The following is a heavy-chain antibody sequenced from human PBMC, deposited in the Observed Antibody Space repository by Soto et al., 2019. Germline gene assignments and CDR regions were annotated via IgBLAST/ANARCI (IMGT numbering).Heavy chain of an antibody. Sequence: QVQLVQSGAEVKKPGASVKVSCKSSGYTFSSFDINWVRQAPGQGLEWMGWMNPNSGNTGFAQKFQGRVTMTANISMRTAYLNLTSLRSEDTAVYFCSRARGYFLEYWGQGSLVTVSS. D-gene: IGHD1-26*01. CDR2: MNPNSGNT. CDR3: SRARGYFLEY. V-gene: IGHV1-8*01. J-gene: IGHJ4*02. CDR1: GYTFSSFD.